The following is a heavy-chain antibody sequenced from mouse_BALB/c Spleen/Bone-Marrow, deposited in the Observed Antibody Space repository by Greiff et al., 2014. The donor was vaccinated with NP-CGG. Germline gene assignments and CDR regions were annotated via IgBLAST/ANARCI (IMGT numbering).Heavy chain of an antibody. J-gene: IGHJ2*01. CDR3: ASDYDYFDY. CDR2: ISSGSSTI. CDR1: GFTFSSFG. V-gene: IGHV5-17*02. Sequence: VQLQQSGGGLVQPGGSRKLSCAASGFTFSSFGMHWVRQAPEKGLEWVAYISSGSSTIYYADTVKGRFTISRDNPKNTLFLQMTSLRSEDTAMYYCASDYDYFDYWGQGTTLTVSS. D-gene: IGHD2-4*01.